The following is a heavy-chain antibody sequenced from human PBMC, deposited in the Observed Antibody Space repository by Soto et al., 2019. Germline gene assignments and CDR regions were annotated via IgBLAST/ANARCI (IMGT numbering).Heavy chain of an antibody. J-gene: IGHJ6*03. Sequence: PSETPSLTCTVSGGSIGSYYWSWVGQRPGKGLEWIGYIYYSGSTNYNPSLKSRVTISVDTSKNQFSLKLSSVTAADTAVYYCARQNYIWGRYPDYYMDVWGKGTTVTVS. D-gene: IGHD3-16*02. CDR1: GGSIGSYY. CDR2: IYYSGST. CDR3: ARQNYIWGRYPDYYMDV. V-gene: IGHV4-59*08.